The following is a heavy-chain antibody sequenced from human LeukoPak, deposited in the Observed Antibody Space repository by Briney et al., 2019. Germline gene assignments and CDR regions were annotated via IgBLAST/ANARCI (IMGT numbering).Heavy chain of an antibody. J-gene: IGHJ3*02. CDR2: IYYSGST. V-gene: IGHV4-39*02. Sequence: SETLSLTCTVSGGSISSGGYYCGWIRQPPGKGLEWIGCIYYSGSTYYNPSLKSRVTISVDTSKNQFSLKLSSVTAADTAVYYCARESRARAFDIWGQGTMVTVSS. CDR1: GGSISSGGYY. D-gene: IGHD3-10*01. CDR3: ARESRARAFDI.